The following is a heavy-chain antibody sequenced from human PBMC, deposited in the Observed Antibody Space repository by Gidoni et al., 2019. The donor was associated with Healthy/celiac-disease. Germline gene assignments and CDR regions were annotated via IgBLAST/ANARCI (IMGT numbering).Heavy chain of an antibody. Sequence: QVQLVQSGAEVKKPGSSVNVSCKASGGTFSSYAISWVRQAPGQGLEWMGGVIPIFGTANYAQKFQGRVTITADESTSTAYMELSSLRSEDTAVYYCARGSSGWTPYYYYGMDVWGQGTTVTVSS. CDR3: ARGSSGWTPYYYYGMDV. CDR2: VIPIFGTA. J-gene: IGHJ6*02. V-gene: IGHV1-69*01. CDR1: GGTFSSYA. D-gene: IGHD6-19*01.